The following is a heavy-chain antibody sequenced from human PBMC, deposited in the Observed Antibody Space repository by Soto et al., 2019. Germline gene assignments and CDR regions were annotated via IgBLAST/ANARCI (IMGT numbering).Heavy chain of an antibody. CDR2: ISGSGGST. J-gene: IGHJ6*03. CDR1: GFTFSSYA. V-gene: IGHV3-23*01. D-gene: IGHD3-9*01. CDR3: AKAPKNYDILTGLNYYYYMDV. Sequence: GGSLRLSCAASGFTFSSYAMSWVRQAPGKGLEWVSAISGSGGSTYYADSVKGRFTISRDNSKNTLYLQMNSLRAEDTAVYYCAKAPKNYDILTGLNYYYYMDVWGKGTTVTVSS.